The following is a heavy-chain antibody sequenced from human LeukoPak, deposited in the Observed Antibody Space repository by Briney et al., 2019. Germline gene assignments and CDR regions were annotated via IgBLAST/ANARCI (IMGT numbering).Heavy chain of an antibody. D-gene: IGHD3-10*01. V-gene: IGHV3-30*02. CDR3: AKERGPHYDY. CDR1: GFTFSSYG. J-gene: IGHJ4*02. CDR2: IRYDGSNK. Sequence: PGGSLRLSCAVSGFTFSSYGIHWVRQAPGKGLEWVAFIRYDGSNKYYVDSVKGRFTISRANSKNTLFLQMNILRADDTAVYFSAKERGPHYDYWGQGTLGTVSS.